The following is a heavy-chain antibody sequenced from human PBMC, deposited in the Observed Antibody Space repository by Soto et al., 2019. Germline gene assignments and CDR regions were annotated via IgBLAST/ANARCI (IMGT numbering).Heavy chain of an antibody. CDR1: GGSISRGGNY. CDR3: ARSPGIGNDGSGIRGRNIDF. J-gene: IGHJ4*02. D-gene: IGHD3-22*01. Sequence: QVQLQESGPGLVKPSQTLSLTCTVSGGSISRGGNYWTWIRQHPGKGLEWIGYIYYSGSTYYNPSLKSRVTISVDTSTNQFSLRLNSVTAADTAVYYCARSPGIGNDGSGIRGRNIDFWGQGTLVTVSS. CDR2: IYYSGST. V-gene: IGHV4-31*03.